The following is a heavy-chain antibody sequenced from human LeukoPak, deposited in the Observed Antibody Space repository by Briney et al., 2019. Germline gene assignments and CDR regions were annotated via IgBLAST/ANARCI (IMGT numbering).Heavy chain of an antibody. J-gene: IGHJ4*02. CDR2: INPRGGST. D-gene: IGHD1-7*01. V-gene: IGHV1-46*01. CDR3: ARGGGPGNYPFDF. Sequence: ASVKVSCKASGYTFTTYCMHWVRQAPGQGLEWVGIINPRGGSTTYAQKFQGRVTMTRDTSTSTVYMELSSLKSDDTAVYYCARGGGPGNYPFDFWGQGTLVTVSS. CDR1: GYTFTTYC.